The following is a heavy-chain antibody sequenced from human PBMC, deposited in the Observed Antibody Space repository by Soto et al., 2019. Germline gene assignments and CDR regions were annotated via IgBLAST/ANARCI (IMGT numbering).Heavy chain of an antibody. Sequence: SETLSLTCTVSGGSISSYYWSWIRQPPGKGLEWIGYIYYSGSTNYNPSLKSRVTISVDTSKNQFSLKLSSVTAADTAVYYCARVRYSSSSADYWGQGTLVTVSS. CDR3: ARVRYSSSSADY. CDR2: IYYSGST. D-gene: IGHD6-6*01. J-gene: IGHJ4*02. CDR1: GGSISSYY. V-gene: IGHV4-59*01.